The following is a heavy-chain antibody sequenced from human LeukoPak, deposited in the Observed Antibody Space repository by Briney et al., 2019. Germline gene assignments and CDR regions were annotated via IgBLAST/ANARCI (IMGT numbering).Heavy chain of an antibody. CDR3: ARRVVVVTANDKSDAFDV. D-gene: IGHD2-21*02. J-gene: IGHJ3*01. CDR1: GGSISSYY. Sequence: SETLSLTCTVSGGSISSYYWSWIRQPPGKGLQRLGYIYYSGSTNYNPSLKSRVTTSVDTSKNQFSLKLSSVTAADTAVYYCARRVVVVTANDKSDAFDVWGQGTVVTVSS. V-gene: IGHV4-59*01. CDR2: IYYSGST.